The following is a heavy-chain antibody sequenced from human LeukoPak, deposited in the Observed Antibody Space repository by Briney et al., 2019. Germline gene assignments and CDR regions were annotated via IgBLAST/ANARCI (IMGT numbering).Heavy chain of an antibody. CDR1: GFTFSSYA. CDR3: TRLQTIHCSSTSCYLYGMDV. CDR2: ISGSGGST. D-gene: IGHD2-2*01. Sequence: PGGSLRLSCAASGFTFSSYAMSWVRQAPGKGLEWVSAISGSGGSTYYADSVKGRFTISRDDSKNTAYLQMNSLKTEDTAVYYCTRLQTIHCSSTSCYLYGMDVWGKGTTVTVSS. J-gene: IGHJ6*04. V-gene: IGHV3-23*01.